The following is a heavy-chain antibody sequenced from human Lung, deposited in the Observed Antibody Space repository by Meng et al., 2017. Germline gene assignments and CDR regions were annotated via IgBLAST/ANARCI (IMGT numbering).Heavy chain of an antibody. CDR1: GSTFTDFF. J-gene: IGHJ4*02. Sequence: QVQRVQSGPEGMKPGAPLMMSCRTSGSTFTDFFLHWVRQAPGPRLGWVGTINCYTSGTAYARKFQGRITLTRDTSTTTVYMDLGSLGSDDTAFYYCAREKSPGHFDYFGQGILVTVSS. CDR3: AREKSPGHFDY. CDR2: INCYTSGT. V-gene: IGHV1-46*01.